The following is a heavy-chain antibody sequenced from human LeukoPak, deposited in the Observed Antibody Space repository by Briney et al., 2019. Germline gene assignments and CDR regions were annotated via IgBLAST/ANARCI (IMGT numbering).Heavy chain of an antibody. D-gene: IGHD3-10*01. CDR3: ARRMVPMVRGVISGFDY. J-gene: IGHJ4*02. V-gene: IGHV4-4*02. CDR1: GVSISSSNW. CDR2: IYHSGST. Sequence: SGTLSLTCAVSGVSISSSNWWNWVRQPPGKGLEWIGEIYHSGSTYYNPSLKSRVTISVDTSKNQFSLKLSSVTAADTAVYYCARRMVPMVRGVISGFDYWGQGTLVTVSS.